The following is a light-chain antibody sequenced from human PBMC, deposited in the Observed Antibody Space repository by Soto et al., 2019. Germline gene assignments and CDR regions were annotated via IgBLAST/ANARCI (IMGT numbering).Light chain of an antibody. Sequence: DIQMTQSPSTLSAFVGDRVTITCRASQSISSRLAWFQQKPGKAPKLLIYDASSLESGVPSRFSGSGSGTEFTLTISSLQPDDFATYYCQQYNSYPWTFGQGTKVEIK. CDR2: DAS. V-gene: IGKV1-5*01. CDR1: QSISSR. J-gene: IGKJ1*01. CDR3: QQYNSYPWT.